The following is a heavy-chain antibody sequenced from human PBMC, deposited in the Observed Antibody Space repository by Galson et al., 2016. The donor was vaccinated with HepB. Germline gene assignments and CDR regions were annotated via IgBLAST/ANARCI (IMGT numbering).Heavy chain of an antibody. J-gene: IGHJ4*02. Sequence: SLRLSCAASGFTFSSYWMSCVRRAPGKGLEWVANINQGGSQKYYVDSAKGRFTISRDNARNSLSLQMSILRAEATAVYYCARGRGGFCFGNICHSEYFDYWGQGTVVTDSS. CDR1: GFTFSSYW. CDR2: INQGGSQK. D-gene: IGHD2-15*01. CDR3: ARGRGGFCFGNICHSEYFDY. V-gene: IGHV3-7*01.